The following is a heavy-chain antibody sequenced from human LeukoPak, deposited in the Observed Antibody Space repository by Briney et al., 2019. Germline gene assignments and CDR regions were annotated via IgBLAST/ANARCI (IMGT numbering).Heavy chain of an antibody. Sequence: GGSLRLSCAASGFIFSDYYMSWVRQAPGKGLEWVSEIYRDDSTYYAASVKGRFSIFRDNSKNTVYLQMNSLSADDTAVYYCARELREHGVFDIWGQGTMVTVSS. CDR2: IYRDDST. D-gene: IGHD1/OR15-1a*01. J-gene: IGHJ3*02. V-gene: IGHV3-53*01. CDR1: GFIFSDYY. CDR3: ARELREHGVFDI.